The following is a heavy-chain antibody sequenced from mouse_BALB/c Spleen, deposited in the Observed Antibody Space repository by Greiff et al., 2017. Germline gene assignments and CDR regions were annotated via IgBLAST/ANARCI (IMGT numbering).Heavy chain of an antibody. Sequence: EVKLVESGGGLVKPGGSLKLSCAASGFTFSSYAMSWVRQSPEKRLEWVAEISSGGSYTYYPDTVTGRFTISRDNAKNTLYLEMSSLRSEDTAMYYCARGGGGYDESFDYWGQGTTLTVSS. CDR3: ARGGGGYDESFDY. CDR2: ISSGGSYT. J-gene: IGHJ2*01. D-gene: IGHD2-14*01. CDR1: GFTFSSYA. V-gene: IGHV5-9-4*01.